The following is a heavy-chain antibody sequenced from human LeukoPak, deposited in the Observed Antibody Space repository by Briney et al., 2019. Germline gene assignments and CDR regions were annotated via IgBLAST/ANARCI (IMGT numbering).Heavy chain of an antibody. CDR2: VSGSGGST. CDR1: GFTFSSYA. CDR3: AKAFGDGYNYDFDY. D-gene: IGHD5-24*01. V-gene: IGHV3-23*01. J-gene: IGHJ4*02. Sequence: AGGSLRLSCAVSGFTFSSYAMSWVRQAPGKGLEWVSAVSGSGGSTYYADSVKGRFTISRDNSKNTLYLQMNSLRAEDTAVYYCAKAFGDGYNYDFDYWGQGTLVTVSS.